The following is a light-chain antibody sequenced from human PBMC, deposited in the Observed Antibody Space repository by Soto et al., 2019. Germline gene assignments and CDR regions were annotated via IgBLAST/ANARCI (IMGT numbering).Light chain of an antibody. V-gene: IGLV1-40*01. CDR2: SNT. Sequence: SVRTQPPSVSVAPGQRVTISCTGIISNIGAGYDVHWYQHLPVTAPKLLIYSNTNRPSGVPDRFSGSQSGTSASLAITGLQAEDEADHHCQSYDSSLSGSVFGTGTKVTVL. CDR3: QSYDSSLSGSV. J-gene: IGLJ1*01. CDR1: ISNIGAGYD.